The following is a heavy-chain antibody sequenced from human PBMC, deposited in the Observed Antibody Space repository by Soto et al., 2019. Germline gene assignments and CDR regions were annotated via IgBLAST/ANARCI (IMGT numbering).Heavy chain of an antibody. CDR2: ISGSGGST. CDR3: AKDLKELGYYYDSSGYYFDY. CDR1: GFTFSSYA. D-gene: IGHD3-22*01. V-gene: IGHV3-23*01. J-gene: IGHJ4*02. Sequence: EVQLLESGGGLVQPGGSLRLSCAASGFTFSSYAMSWVRQAPGKGLEWVSAISGSGGSTYYADSVKGRFTISRDNSKNTLYLQMNSLRAEDTAVYYCAKDLKELGYYYDSSGYYFDYWGQGTLVTVSS.